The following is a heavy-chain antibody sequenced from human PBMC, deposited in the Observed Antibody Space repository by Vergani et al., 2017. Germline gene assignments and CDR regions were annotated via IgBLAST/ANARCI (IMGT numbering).Heavy chain of an antibody. Sequence: EVQLVESGGGLVQPGGSLRLSCAASGFTFSSYWMSWVRQAPGKGLEWVANIKQDGSEKYYVDSVKGRFTISRDNAKNSLYLQMNSLRAEDTAVYYCASQTYYYDSVWFDPWGQGTLVTVSS. CDR3: ASQTYYYDSVWFDP. J-gene: IGHJ5*02. V-gene: IGHV3-7*01. CDR2: IKQDGSEK. D-gene: IGHD3-22*01. CDR1: GFTFSSYW.